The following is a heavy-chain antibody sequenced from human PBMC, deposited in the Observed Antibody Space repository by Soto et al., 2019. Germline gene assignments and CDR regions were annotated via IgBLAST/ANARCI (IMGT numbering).Heavy chain of an antibody. Sequence: QVQFVQPGAEVKNSGASVKVSCKASGYTFTSHVFSWLRQAPGHGLEWMGWISASNGNTNYAQKLQGRVTMTTDTSTGTAYMELRSLISVAPATYYCTRDSGRYCRDGVSSQGYYSVAMDVWGQGTTVTVS. V-gene: IGHV1-18*01. CDR1: GYTFTSHV. D-gene: IGHD2-15*01. CDR3: TRDSGRYCRDGVSSQGYYSVAMDV. CDR2: ISASNGNT. J-gene: IGHJ6*02.